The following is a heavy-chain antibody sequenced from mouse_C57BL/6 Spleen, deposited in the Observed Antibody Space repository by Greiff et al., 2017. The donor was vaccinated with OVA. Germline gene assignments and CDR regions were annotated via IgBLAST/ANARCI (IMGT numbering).Heavy chain of an antibody. D-gene: IGHD2-5*01. Sequence: VKLQESGPGLVQPSQSLSITCTVSGFSLTSYGVHWVRQSPGKGLEWLGVIWRGGSTDYNAAFMSRLSITKDNSKSQVFFKMNSLQADDTAIYYCAKNEDSNVPSWYFDVWGTGTTVTVSS. CDR2: IWRGGST. V-gene: IGHV2-5*01. CDR3: AKNEDSNVPSWYFDV. CDR1: GFSLTSYG. J-gene: IGHJ1*03.